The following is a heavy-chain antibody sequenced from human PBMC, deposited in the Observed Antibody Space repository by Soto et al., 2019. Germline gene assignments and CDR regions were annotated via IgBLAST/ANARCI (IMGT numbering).Heavy chain of an antibody. CDR3: ASPPTTGNSYYYGMDV. D-gene: IGHD4-17*01. CDR1: GGTFSSYA. V-gene: IGHV1-69*12. J-gene: IGHJ6*02. Sequence: QVQLVQSGAEVKKVGSSVKVSCKASGGTFSSYAISWVRQAPGQGLEWMGGIIPIFGTANYAQKFQGRVTITADESTSTAYMDLSSLRSEDTAVYYCASPPTTGNSYYYGMDVWGQGTTVTVSS. CDR2: IIPIFGTA.